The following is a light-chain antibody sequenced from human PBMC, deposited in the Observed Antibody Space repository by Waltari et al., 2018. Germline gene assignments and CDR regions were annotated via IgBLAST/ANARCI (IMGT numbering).Light chain of an antibody. V-gene: IGLV1-51*02. CDR2: ENK. CDR3: GTWDSSLSVVV. Sequence: VLTQPPSVSAAAGQKVTISCSGSSSNVGDNYVAWYQNLPRTAPRLLIYENKIRPSGIPDRFSGSKSGTSATLGITGLQTGDEADYYCGTWDSSLSVVVFGGGTKLTVL. J-gene: IGLJ2*01. CDR1: SSNVGDNY.